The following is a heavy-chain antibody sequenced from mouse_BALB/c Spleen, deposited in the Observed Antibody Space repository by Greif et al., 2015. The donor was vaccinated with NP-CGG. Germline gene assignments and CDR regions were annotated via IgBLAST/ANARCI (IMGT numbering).Heavy chain of an antibody. D-gene: IGHD2-14*01. Sequence: EVNVVDSGAELVKPGASVKLSCTASGFNIKDTYMHWVKQRPEQGLEWIGRIDPANGNTKYDPKFQGKATITADTSSNTAYLQLSSLTSEDTAVYYCARSGVRRGYAMDYWGQGTSVTVSS. CDR3: ARSGVRRGYAMDY. V-gene: IGHV14-3*02. CDR1: GFNIKDTY. J-gene: IGHJ4*01. CDR2: IDPANGNT.